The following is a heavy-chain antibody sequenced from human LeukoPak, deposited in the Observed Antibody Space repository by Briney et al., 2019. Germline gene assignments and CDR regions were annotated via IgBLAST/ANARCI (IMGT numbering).Heavy chain of an antibody. Sequence: PSETLSLTCTVSGGSITSSTYYWGWIRQPPGKGLEWIGSIYYSGSTYYNPSLQSRLTISVHTSKNQFSLKLPSVTAADPAVYYCASRAYYYGSGKYYFDYWGQGPLVTVSS. CDR3: ASRAYYYGSGKYYFDY. CDR2: IYYSGST. D-gene: IGHD3-10*01. J-gene: IGHJ4*02. V-gene: IGHV4-39*07. CDR1: GGSITSSTYY.